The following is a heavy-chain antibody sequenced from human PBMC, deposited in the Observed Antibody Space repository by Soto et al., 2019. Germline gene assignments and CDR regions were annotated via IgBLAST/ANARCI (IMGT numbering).Heavy chain of an antibody. CDR1: GGSISSGGYY. CDR2: IYYSGST. V-gene: IGHV4-31*03. CDR3: ARSDIVVVVAASRPGRFDP. Sequence: NPSETLSLTCTVSGGSISSGGYYWSWIRQHPGKGLEWIGYIYYSGSTYYNLSLKSRVTISVDTSKNQFSLKLSSVTAADTAVYYCARSDIVVVVAASRPGRFDPWGQGTLVTVSS. D-gene: IGHD2-15*01. J-gene: IGHJ5*02.